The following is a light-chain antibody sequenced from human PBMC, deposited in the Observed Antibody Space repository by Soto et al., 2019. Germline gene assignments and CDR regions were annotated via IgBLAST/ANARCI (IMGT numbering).Light chain of an antibody. V-gene: IGLV1-40*01. CDR2: GNN. J-gene: IGLJ3*02. Sequence: QSVLTQPPSVSGAPGQRVTISCTGSSSNIGAGSDVHWFRQLPGTAPKLLIYGNNNRPSGVPDRFSGSKSGTSASLAITGLQAEDETDYYCQSYDSSLRGWVFGGGTKVTVL. CDR1: SSNIGAGSD. CDR3: QSYDSSLRGWV.